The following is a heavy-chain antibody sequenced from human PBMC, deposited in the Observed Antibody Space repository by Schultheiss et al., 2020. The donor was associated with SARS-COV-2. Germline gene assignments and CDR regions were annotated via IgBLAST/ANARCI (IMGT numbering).Heavy chain of an antibody. CDR3: TTDSAVTTASDY. CDR2: IKSKADGGTT. J-gene: IGHJ4*02. Sequence: GGSLRLSCAASGFTFSDAWMSWVRQAPGKGLEWVGRIKSKADGGTTDYAAPVKGRFTISGDESKNTLFLQASSLKIEDTGVYYCTTDSAVTTASDYWGQGTLVTVSS. V-gene: IGHV3-15*01. CDR1: GFTFSDAW. D-gene: IGHD4-17*01.